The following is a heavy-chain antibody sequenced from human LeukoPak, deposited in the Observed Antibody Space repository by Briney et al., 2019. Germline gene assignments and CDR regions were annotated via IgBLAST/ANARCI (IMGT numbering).Heavy chain of an antibody. CDR3: ARVRIVGATVGRLDYYFGY. CDR2: IYYSGRT. J-gene: IGHJ4*02. CDR1: GDSISKYY. Sequence: PSETLSLTWTVSGDSISKYYWSWIRQPPGEGLEWIGSIYYSGRTNYHPSLKRRITISVDTSKNQFSLRLSSVTAADTAVYYCARVRIVGATVGRLDYYFGYWGQGTLVTVSS. D-gene: IGHD1-26*01. V-gene: IGHV4-59*01.